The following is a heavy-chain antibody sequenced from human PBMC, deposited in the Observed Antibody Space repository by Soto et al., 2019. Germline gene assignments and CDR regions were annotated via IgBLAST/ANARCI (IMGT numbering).Heavy chain of an antibody. CDR2: IYHSGST. CDR1: GGSISSGGYS. J-gene: IGHJ4*02. CDR3: ARGWDYYGSGSYFSVGFDY. D-gene: IGHD3-10*01. V-gene: IGHV4-30-2*01. Sequence: SETLSLTCAVSGGSISSGGYSWSWIRQPPGKGLEWIGYIYHSGSTYYNPSLKSRVTISVDRSKNQFSLKLSSVTAADTAVYYCARGWDYYGSGSYFSVGFDYWGQGTLVTVSS.